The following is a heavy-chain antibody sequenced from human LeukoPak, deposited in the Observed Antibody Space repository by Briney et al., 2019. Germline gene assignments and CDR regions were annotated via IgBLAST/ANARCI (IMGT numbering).Heavy chain of an antibody. D-gene: IGHD2-8*02. V-gene: IGHV4-59*08. Sequence: SETLSLACTVSGGSISSYYWSWIRQPPGKGLEWIGYVYYSGSTNYNPSLKSRVTISVDTSKNQFSLKLSSVTAADTAVYYCAGTLLVNPHDDAFDIWGQGTMVTVSS. J-gene: IGHJ3*02. CDR3: AGTLLVNPHDDAFDI. CDR1: GGSISSYY. CDR2: VYYSGST.